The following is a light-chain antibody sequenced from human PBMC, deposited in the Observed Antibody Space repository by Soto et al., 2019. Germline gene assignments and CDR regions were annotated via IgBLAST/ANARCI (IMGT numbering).Light chain of an antibody. CDR1: SSDVGGYNH. CDR3: SSYASSSSYV. Sequence: QSVLPQPASVSGSPGQSITISCTGTSSDVGGYNHVSWYQIHPGKAPKLIIYEVTSRPSGVSYRFSGSKSGNSASLTISGLQAEDEADYYCSSYASSSSYVFGGGTKVTVL. J-gene: IGLJ1*01. CDR2: EVT. V-gene: IGLV2-14*01.